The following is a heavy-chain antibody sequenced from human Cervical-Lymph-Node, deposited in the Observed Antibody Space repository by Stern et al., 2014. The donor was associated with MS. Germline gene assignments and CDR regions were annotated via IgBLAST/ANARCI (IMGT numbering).Heavy chain of an antibody. D-gene: IGHD6-13*01. CDR1: GFSFSRYA. V-gene: IGHV3-33*01. CDR3: ASAYSSSHYYFDY. J-gene: IGHJ4*02. CDR2: IWYDGSNP. Sequence: VQLLESGGGVVQPGRSLRLSCAASGFSFSRYAMHWVRQAPGKGLAWVALIWYDGSNPYYADSVMGRFSIYRDNFKNTQYLQMNSVRAEDTAVYYCASAYSSSHYYFDYWGQGTLVTVSS.